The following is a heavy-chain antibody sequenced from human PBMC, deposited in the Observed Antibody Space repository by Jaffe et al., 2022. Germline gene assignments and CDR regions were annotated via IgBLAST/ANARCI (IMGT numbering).Heavy chain of an antibody. CDR2: IDWDDDK. J-gene: IGHJ4*02. CDR1: GFSLSTSGMC. CDR3: ARHTGLWFRDGGWYFDY. Sequence: QVTLRESGPALVKPTQTLTLTCTFSGFSLSTSGMCVSWIRQPPGKALEWLALIDWDDDKYYSTSLKTRLTISKDTSKNQVVLTMTNMDPVDTATYYCARHTGLWFRDGGWYFDYWGQGTLVTVSS. V-gene: IGHV2-70*01. D-gene: IGHD3-10*01.